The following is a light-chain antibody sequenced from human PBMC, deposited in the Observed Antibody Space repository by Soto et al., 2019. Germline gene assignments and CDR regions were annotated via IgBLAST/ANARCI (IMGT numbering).Light chain of an antibody. V-gene: IGKV3-15*01. CDR1: QSVSGN. Sequence: EIVMTQSPATLSVSPGERATLSCRASQSVSGNLAWYQQKPGQAPRLLIYGASTRATGILARFSGSGSGTEFSLTISSLQSEDFAVFYCQQYDNWPGTLGQGTKVDIK. CDR2: GAS. CDR3: QQYDNWPGT. J-gene: IGKJ1*01.